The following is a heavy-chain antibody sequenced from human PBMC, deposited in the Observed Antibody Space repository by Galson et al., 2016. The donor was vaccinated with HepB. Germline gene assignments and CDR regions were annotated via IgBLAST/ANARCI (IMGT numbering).Heavy chain of an antibody. CDR1: GGSLTSGTFS. CDR2: VAYGGST. V-gene: IGHV4-61*03. J-gene: IGHJ6*03. D-gene: IGHD7-27*01. Sequence: SETLSLTCGVSGGSLTSGTFSWTWIRLPPGKGLQWIGHVAYGGSTNYNPALKSRVTISLDTSKNHFSLNLASVTAADTAVYYCARAWGANWPYYYYYMDVWGKGTTVTVSS. CDR3: ARAWGANWPYYYYYMDV.